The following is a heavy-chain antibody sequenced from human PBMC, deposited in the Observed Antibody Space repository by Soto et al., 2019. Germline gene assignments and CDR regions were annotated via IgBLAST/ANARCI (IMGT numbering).Heavy chain of an antibody. J-gene: IGHJ6*02. Sequence: QLQLQESGSGLVKPSQTLSLTCAVSGGSISSGGYSWSWIRQPPGKGLEWIGYIYHSGSTYYNPSLKSRVTISVDRSKNQFSLKLSSVTAADTAVYYCARVVYVVVGGHYGMEVWGQGTTVTVAS. CDR2: IYHSGST. V-gene: IGHV4-30-2*01. CDR3: ARVVYVVVGGHYGMEV. D-gene: IGHD2-2*01. CDR1: GGSISSGGYS.